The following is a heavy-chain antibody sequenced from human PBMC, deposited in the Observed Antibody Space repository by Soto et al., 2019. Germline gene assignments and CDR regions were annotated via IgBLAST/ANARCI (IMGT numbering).Heavy chain of an antibody. CDR1: GGSISSGGYY. V-gene: IGHV4-31*03. J-gene: IGHJ4*02. CDR2: IYYSGST. D-gene: IGHD4-17*01. CDR3: ARERVREPTVTTDYFDY. Sequence: QVQLQESGPGLVKPSQTLSLTCTVSGGSISSGGYYWSWIRQHPGKGLEWIGYIYYSGSTYYNPSLKSRVTITVDTSKNQFSLKLSSVTAADTAVYYCARERVREPTVTTDYFDYWGQGTLVTVSS.